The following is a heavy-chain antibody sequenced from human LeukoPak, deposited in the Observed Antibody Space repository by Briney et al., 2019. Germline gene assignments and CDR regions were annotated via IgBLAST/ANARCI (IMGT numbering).Heavy chain of an antibody. V-gene: IGHV3-74*01. CDR2: IASDGSST. Sequence: GGSLRLSCAASGFTFSSYWMNWVRQAPGKGLVWVSRIASDGSSTTYADSVKGRFSISRDNAKNTLYLQMNSLRIEDTAVYYCAGPHFDYWGQGTLVTVSS. D-gene: IGHD1-14*01. CDR3: AGPHFDY. J-gene: IGHJ4*02. CDR1: GFTFSSYW.